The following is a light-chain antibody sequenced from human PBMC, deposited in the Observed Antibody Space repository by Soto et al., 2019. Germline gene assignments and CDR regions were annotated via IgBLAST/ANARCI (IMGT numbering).Light chain of an antibody. V-gene: IGLV1-51*02. CDR2: END. CDR1: TSNIGDNY. CDR3: GTWESSLSGYV. Sequence: QSVLTQPPSVSAAPGQKVTISCSGSTSNIGDNYVSWCQQHPGTAPNLLIYENDKRPSGIPDRFSGSTSGTSATLGITGLQTGDEADYYCGTWESSLSGYVFATGTKLTVL. J-gene: IGLJ1*01.